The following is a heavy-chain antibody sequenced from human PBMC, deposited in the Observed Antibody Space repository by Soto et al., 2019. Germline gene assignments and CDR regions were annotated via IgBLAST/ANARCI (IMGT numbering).Heavy chain of an antibody. CDR1: GFTFSSYA. J-gene: IGHJ5*02. CDR2: ISGSGGST. V-gene: IGHV3-23*01. Sequence: EVQLLESGGGLVQPGGSLRLSCAASGFTFSSYAMSWVRQAPGKGLEWVSAISGSGGSTYYADSVKGRFTISRDNSKNTLYLQMNSLRAEDTAVYYCAKEYDFWSGSNPNWFDPWGQGTLVTVSS. D-gene: IGHD3-3*01. CDR3: AKEYDFWSGSNPNWFDP.